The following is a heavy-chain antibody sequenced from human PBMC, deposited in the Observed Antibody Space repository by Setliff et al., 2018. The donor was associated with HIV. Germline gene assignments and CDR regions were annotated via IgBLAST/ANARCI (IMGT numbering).Heavy chain of an antibody. CDR1: GFTFSSHA. CDR2: ISANGVTT. CDR3: ATVVLQFLQWSPMDV. Sequence: GGSLRLSCAPSGFTFSSHAMTWVRQAPGKGLEWVSTISANGVTTYSADSVKGRFTISRDNSKNTQYLQMNSLRAEDRSGSYCATVVLQFLQWSPMDVWGQGTTVTVS. D-gene: IGHD3-3*01. V-gene: IGHV3-23*01. J-gene: IGHJ6*02.